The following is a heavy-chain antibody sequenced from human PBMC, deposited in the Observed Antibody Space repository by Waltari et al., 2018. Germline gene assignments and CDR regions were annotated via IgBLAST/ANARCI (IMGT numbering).Heavy chain of an antibody. D-gene: IGHD1-26*01. V-gene: IGHV4-38-2*01. CDR1: GYSLSTGCC. J-gene: IGHJ4*02. CDR2: IYHSGST. Sequence: QVQLQESGPGLVKPSETLSLTCAVSGYSLSTGCCWGWIRQPPGKGLEWIGSIYHSGSTYYNPSLKSRVTISVDTSKNQFSLKLSSVTAADTAVYYCARQPVGATRSFDYWGQGTLVTVSS. CDR3: ARQPVGATRSFDY.